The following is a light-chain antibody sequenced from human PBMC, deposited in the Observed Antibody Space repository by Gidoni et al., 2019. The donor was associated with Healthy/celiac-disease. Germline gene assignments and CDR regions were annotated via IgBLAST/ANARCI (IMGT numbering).Light chain of an antibody. CDR1: SRDVGGYNS. Sequence: QPALTQPASVSGSPGPSITIPCTGTSRDVGGYNSFSWYQQHPGKAPKLMIYEVSNRPSGVSNRFSGSKSGNTASLTISGLQGEDEADYYCSSYTSSSTLYVFGTGTKVTVL. CDR3: SSYTSSSTLYV. V-gene: IGLV2-14*01. CDR2: EVS. J-gene: IGLJ1*01.